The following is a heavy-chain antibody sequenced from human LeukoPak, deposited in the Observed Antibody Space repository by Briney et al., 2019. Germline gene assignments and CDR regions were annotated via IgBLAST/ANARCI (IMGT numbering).Heavy chain of an antibody. J-gene: IGHJ5*02. CDR3: TRGHWGLQS. V-gene: IGHV4-59*02. CDR2: IHHSGNS. D-gene: IGHD7-27*01. CDR1: GASVTDYY. Sequence: SETLSLTCTVSGASVTDYYWNWIRQSPGKGLEWISYIHHSGNSDYNPSLRSRVTTSLDTSKNQFSQNLISVTAADTAVYYCTRGHWGLQSWSQGTLVTVSS.